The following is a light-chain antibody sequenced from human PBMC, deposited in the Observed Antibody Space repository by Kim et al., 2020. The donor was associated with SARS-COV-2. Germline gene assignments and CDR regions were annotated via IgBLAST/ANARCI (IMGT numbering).Light chain of an antibody. Sequence: LSPGERVTRSCRASQSVSSYLAWFQQKRGQPPRLLIYDAFNRATVIPAKFSGSGSGTDFTLTISSLEPEDFAVYYCQQRSNWPWTFGQGTKVDIK. CDR1: QSVSSY. CDR2: DAF. J-gene: IGKJ1*01. CDR3: QQRSNWPWT. V-gene: IGKV3-11*01.